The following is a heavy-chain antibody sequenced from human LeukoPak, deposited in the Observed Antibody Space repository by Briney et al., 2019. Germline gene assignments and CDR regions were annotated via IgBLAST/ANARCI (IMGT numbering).Heavy chain of an antibody. CDR1: GGTFSSYA. D-gene: IGHD6-6*01. CDR3: ARGTEQLVGGVYDY. Sequence: GASVKVSCKASGGTFSSYAISWVRQAPGQGLEWMGGIIPIFGTANYAQKFQGRVTITADESTSTAYMELSSLRSEDTAVYYCARGTEQLVGGVYDYWGQGTLVTVSS. CDR2: IIPIFGTA. V-gene: IGHV1-69*13. J-gene: IGHJ4*02.